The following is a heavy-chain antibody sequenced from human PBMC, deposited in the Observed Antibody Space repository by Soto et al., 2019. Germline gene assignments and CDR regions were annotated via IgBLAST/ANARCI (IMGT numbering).Heavy chain of an antibody. D-gene: IGHD6-6*01. J-gene: IGHJ5*02. CDR1: GFTFSDDY. Sequence: GGSLRLSCAASGFTFSDDYMSWIRQAPGKGLEWVSYISSSGSTIYYADSVKGRFTISRDNAKNSLYLQMNSLRAEDTAVYYCARAKISSSSVWFDPWGQGTLVTVSS. CDR3: ARAKISSSSVWFDP. V-gene: IGHV3-11*01. CDR2: ISSSGSTI.